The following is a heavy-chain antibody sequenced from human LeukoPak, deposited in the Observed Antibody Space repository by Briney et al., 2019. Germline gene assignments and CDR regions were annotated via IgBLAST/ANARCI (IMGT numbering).Heavy chain of an antibody. CDR2: ISGSGDST. CDR1: GFTFSTYG. V-gene: IGHV3-23*01. J-gene: IGHJ4*02. CDR3: AKAGAVVVVAAKYFDY. D-gene: IGHD2-15*01. Sequence: AGGSLKLSCVASGFTFSTYGMSWVRQAPGKGLEWVSAISGSGDSTYYADSVKGRLTISRDNSKNTLYLQMNSLRAEDTAVYYCAKAGAVVVVAAKYFDYWGQGTLVTVSS.